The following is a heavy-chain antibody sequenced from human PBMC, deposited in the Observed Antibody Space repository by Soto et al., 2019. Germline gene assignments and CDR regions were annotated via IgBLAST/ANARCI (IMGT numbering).Heavy chain of an antibody. Sequence: GGSLRLSCAASGFTFSSYGMHWVRQAPGKGLEWVAVISYDGSNKYYADSVKGRFTISRDNSENTLYLQMNSLRAEDTAVYYCAKRSVLELRIYYYGMDVWGQGTTVTVSS. CDR3: AKRSVLELRIYYYGMDV. CDR2: ISYDGSNK. J-gene: IGHJ6*02. CDR1: GFTFSSYG. D-gene: IGHD1-7*01. V-gene: IGHV3-30*18.